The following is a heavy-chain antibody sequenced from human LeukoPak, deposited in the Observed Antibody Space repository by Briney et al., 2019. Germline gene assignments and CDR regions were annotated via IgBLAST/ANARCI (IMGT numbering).Heavy chain of an antibody. J-gene: IGHJ4*02. CDR3: AKDALRTSGWYYCDY. CDR2: IVDSGGTT. CDR1: GFTFSFYA. V-gene: IGHV3-23*01. D-gene: IGHD6-19*01. Sequence: GGSLRLSCAASGFTFSFYAMSWVRQAPGKGLEWVSDIVDSGGTTYHADSVKGRFTISRDNSKNTLYLQMNSLRAEDTAIYYCAKDALRTSGWYYCDYWGQGTLVAVSS.